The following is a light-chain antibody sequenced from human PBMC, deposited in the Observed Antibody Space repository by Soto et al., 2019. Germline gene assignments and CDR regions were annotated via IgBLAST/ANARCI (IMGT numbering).Light chain of an antibody. CDR1: QSISSY. CDR2: AAS. CDR3: QQSYSTPPEYT. Sequence: DIQMTQSPSSLSASVGDRVTITCRASQSISSYLNWYQQKPGKAPKLLIYAASSLQSGVPSRFSGSGSGTDFTPTISSLQPEDFATYYCQQSYSTPPEYTFGQGTKLEIK. V-gene: IGKV1-39*01. J-gene: IGKJ2*01.